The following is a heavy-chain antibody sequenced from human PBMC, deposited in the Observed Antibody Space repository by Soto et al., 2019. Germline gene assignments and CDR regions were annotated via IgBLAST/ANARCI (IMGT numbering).Heavy chain of an antibody. Sequence: SVKGRFTISRDNAKNSLYLQMNSLRDEDTAVYYCARGYCSGSTCLIGGRYFDYWGQGTLVTVSS. V-gene: IGHV3-48*02. D-gene: IGHD2-15*01. J-gene: IGHJ4*02. CDR3: ARGYCSGSTCLIGGRYFDY.